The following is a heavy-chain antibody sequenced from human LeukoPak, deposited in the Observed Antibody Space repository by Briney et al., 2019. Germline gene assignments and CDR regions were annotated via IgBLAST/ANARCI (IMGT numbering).Heavy chain of an antibody. Sequence: PSQTLSLTFTVSGGSISSGDYYWSWIRQPPGKGLEWIGYIYYSGSTYYNPSLKSRVTISVDTSKNQFSLKLSSVTAADTAVYYCARDGPIRPQWLGLDYWGQGTLVTVSS. D-gene: IGHD6-19*01. CDR2: IYYSGST. J-gene: IGHJ4*02. CDR3: ARDGPIRPQWLGLDY. V-gene: IGHV4-30-4*01. CDR1: GGSISSGDYY.